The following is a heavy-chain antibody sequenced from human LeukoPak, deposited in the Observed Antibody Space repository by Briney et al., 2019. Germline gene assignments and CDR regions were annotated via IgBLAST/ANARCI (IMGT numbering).Heavy chain of an antibody. CDR3: ARVPLMVYDNWFDP. CDR1: GFTFSSYG. V-gene: IGHV3-20*04. J-gene: IGHJ5*02. CDR2: INWNGGST. D-gene: IGHD2-8*01. Sequence: GGSLRLSCAASGFTFSSYGMHWVRQAPGKGLEWVSGINWNGGSTGYADSVKGRFTISRDNAKNSLYLQMNSLRAEDTALYYCARVPLMVYDNWFDPWGQGTLVTVSS.